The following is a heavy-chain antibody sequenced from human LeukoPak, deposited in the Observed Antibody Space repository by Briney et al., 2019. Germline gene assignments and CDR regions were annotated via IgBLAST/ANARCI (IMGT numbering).Heavy chain of an antibody. J-gene: IGHJ4*02. CDR2: IYYSGST. CDR3: ARSSSWQYYFDY. CDR1: GFTFDDYA. V-gene: IGHV4-38-2*01. D-gene: IGHD6-13*01. Sequence: LRLSCAASGFTFDDYAMHWVRQSPGKGLEWIGSIYYSGSTYYNPSLKSRVTISVDTSKNQFSLKLSSVTAADTAVYYCARSSSWQYYFDYWGQGTLVTVSS.